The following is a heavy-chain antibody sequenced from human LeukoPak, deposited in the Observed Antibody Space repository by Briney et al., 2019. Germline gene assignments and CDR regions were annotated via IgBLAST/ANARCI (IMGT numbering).Heavy chain of an antibody. Sequence: ASVKVSCKASGYTFTGNYMHWVRQAPGQGLEWMGWINPNSGGTNYAQKFQGRVTMTRDTSISTAYMELSRLRSDDTAVYYCARDYVHYDYVWGSYRLNYWGQGTLVTVSS. J-gene: IGHJ4*02. CDR3: ARDYVHYDYVWGSYRLNY. CDR1: GYTFTGNY. CDR2: INPNSGGT. D-gene: IGHD3-16*02. V-gene: IGHV1-2*02.